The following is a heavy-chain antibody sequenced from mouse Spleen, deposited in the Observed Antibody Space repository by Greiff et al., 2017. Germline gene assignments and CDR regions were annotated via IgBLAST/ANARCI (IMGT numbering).Heavy chain of an antibody. D-gene: IGHD2-3*01. CDR3: AREGGGYSYAMDY. CDR2: ISDGGSYT. J-gene: IGHJ4*01. Sequence: EVQLVESGGGLVKPGGSLKLSCAASGFTFSSYAMSWVRQTPEKRLEWVATISDGGSYTYYPDNVKGRFTISRDNAKNNLYLQMSHLKSEDTAMYYCAREGGGYSYAMDYWGQGTSVTVSS. V-gene: IGHV5-4*01. CDR1: GFTFSSYA.